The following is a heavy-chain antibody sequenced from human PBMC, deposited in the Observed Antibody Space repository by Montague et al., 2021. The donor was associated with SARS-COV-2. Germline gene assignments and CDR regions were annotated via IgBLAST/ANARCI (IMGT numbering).Heavy chain of an antibody. CDR2: ISPSSSSI. D-gene: IGHD3-10*01. CDR3: ARDRPLVRGIFPYSYGMDV. V-gene: IGHV3-48*02. J-gene: IGHJ6*02. CDR1: GFTFNNYN. Sequence: YLRLSCAASGFTFNNYNMNWVRQAPGKGLEWVSYISPSSSSIYYTDSVKGRFTISRDNAKNSLYLQMNSLRDEDTAVYYCARDRPLVRGIFPYSYGMDVWGQGTTVTVSS.